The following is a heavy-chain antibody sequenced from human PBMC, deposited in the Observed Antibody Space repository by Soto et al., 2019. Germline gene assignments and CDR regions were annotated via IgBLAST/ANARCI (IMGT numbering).Heavy chain of an antibody. CDR2: IRGSGELT. CDR3: AKGTGTTSIFDY. D-gene: IGHD4-17*01. V-gene: IGHV3-23*01. Sequence: GGSLRLSCAASGFTFTNDAMSWVRQAPGKGLEWISLIRGSGELTEYAGSVKGRFTISRDNSKNTVSLQMNSLRADDTAVYYCAKGTGTTSIFDYWGQGTLVTVSS. CDR1: GFTFTNDA. J-gene: IGHJ4*02.